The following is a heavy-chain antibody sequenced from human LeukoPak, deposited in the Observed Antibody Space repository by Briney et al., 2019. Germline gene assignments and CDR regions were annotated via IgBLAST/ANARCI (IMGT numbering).Heavy chain of an antibody. CDR3: ARDRPSRYDFWSGTNPDY. J-gene: IGHJ4*02. CDR2: IYYSVST. CDR1: GASISSTNNF. V-gene: IGHV4-39*07. Sequence: SETLSLTCTVSGASISSTNNFWGWIRQTPGKGLEWIATIYYSVSTYYNPSLKSRLSISVDTSKNQFSLKLSSVTAADTAVYYCARDRPSRYDFWSGTNPDYWGQGTLVTVSS. D-gene: IGHD3-3*01.